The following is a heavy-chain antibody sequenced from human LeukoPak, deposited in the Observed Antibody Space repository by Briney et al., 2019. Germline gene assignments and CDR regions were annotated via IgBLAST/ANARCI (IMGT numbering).Heavy chain of an antibody. Sequence: SETLSLTCAVYGGSFSGYYWSWIRQPPGKGLEWIGEINHSGSTNYNPSLKSRVTISVDTSKNQFSLKLSSATAADTAVYYCARDLSGTKVLVDPWGQGTLVTVSS. CDR2: INHSGST. CDR1: GGSFSGYY. D-gene: IGHD2-8*01. J-gene: IGHJ5*02. V-gene: IGHV4-34*01. CDR3: ARDLSGTKVLVDP.